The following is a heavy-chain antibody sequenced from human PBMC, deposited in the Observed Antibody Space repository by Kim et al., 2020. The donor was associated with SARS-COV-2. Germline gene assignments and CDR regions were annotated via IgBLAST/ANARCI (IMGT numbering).Heavy chain of an antibody. J-gene: IGHJ6*02. V-gene: IGHV3-21*01. D-gene: IGHD3-3*01. Sequence: GGSLRLSCAGSGFTFSTYRLNWVRQAPGKGLEWVSSISGSSTFIDYAESVKGRFTISRDNAKNSSYLQMNSLRVEDTRVYYCAREDFWSGYYPLDYYAMDVWGPGTTVIVSS. CDR3: AREDFWSGYYPLDYYAMDV. CDR2: ISGSSTFI. CDR1: GFTFSTYR.